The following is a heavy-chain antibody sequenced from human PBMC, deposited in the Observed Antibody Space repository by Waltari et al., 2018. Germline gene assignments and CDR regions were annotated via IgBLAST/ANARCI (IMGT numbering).Heavy chain of an antibody. V-gene: IGHV3-23*01. CDR2: ICASGAST. CDR3: GRNLQAAVGVSDY. Sequence: EVQLLVSGGGLVLPGGSVRLSCTASGFSFSIYDMGWVRQAPGKGRDWVSAICASGASTVYADSVKFRLTISRDNFRNILYLQIHSLRVEDTAVCYCGRNLQAAVGVSDYWGQGTLVTVSS. CDR1: GFSFSIYD. D-gene: IGHD6-13*01. J-gene: IGHJ4*02.